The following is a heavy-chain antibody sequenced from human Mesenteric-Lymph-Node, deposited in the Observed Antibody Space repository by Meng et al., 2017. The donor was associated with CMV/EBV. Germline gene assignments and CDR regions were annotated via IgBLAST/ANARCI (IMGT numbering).Heavy chain of an antibody. CDR1: GDSVSSNSAA. CDR2: TYSRSKWYN. Sequence: SGDSVSSNSAAWNWIRQSPSRGLEWLGRTYSRSKWYNDYAVSVQSRITINSDTSKNQFSLHLNSVTPEDTAVYCCARVDDRSGWFDCWGQGTLVTVSS. V-gene: IGHV6-1*01. J-gene: IGHJ4*02. CDR3: ARVDDRSGWFDC. D-gene: IGHD6-19*01.